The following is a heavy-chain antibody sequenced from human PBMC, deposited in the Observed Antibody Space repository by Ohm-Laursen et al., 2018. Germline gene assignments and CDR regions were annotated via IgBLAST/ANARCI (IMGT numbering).Heavy chain of an antibody. V-gene: IGHV3-23*01. D-gene: IGHD4-11*01. CDR3: TTDPDYLKYYYFGMDV. CDR1: GFTFSSYA. Sequence: SLRFSCAASGFTFSSYAMSWVRQAPGKGLEWVSAISGSGGSTYYADSVKGRFTISRDNSKNTLYLQMNSLRAEDTAVYYCTTDPDYLKYYYFGMDVWGQGTTVTVSS. J-gene: IGHJ6*02. CDR2: ISGSGGST.